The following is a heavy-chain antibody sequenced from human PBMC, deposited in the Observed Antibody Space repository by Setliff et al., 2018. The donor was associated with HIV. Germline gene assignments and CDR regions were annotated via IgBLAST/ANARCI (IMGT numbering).Heavy chain of an antibody. CDR1: GDFSNFPW. CDR3: ARDRICGGGSCYVGWFDP. V-gene: IGHV4-59*11. CDR2: IHHSGST. Sequence: TSETLSLTCTVSGDFSNFPWWTWMRQSPGLGLQWIGSIHHSGSTCYDPSFKNRVTLSVDTSNNQVSLTLTSVTAAETAVYYCARDRICGGGSCYVGWFDPWGQGTLVTVSS. J-gene: IGHJ5*02. D-gene: IGHD2-15*01.